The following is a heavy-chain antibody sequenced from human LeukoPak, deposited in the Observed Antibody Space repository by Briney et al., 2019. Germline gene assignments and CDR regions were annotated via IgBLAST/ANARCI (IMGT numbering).Heavy chain of an antibody. CDR3: ARDDYYYDSSGHYPPYDY. Sequence: GASVNVSCKASGYTFTSYGISWVRQAPGQGLEWMGWISAYNGNTNYAQKLQGRVTMTTDASTSTAYMELRSLRSDDTAVYYCARDDYYYDSSGHYPPYDYWGQGTLVTVSS. CDR1: GYTFTSYG. J-gene: IGHJ4*02. V-gene: IGHV1-18*01. CDR2: ISAYNGNT. D-gene: IGHD3-22*01.